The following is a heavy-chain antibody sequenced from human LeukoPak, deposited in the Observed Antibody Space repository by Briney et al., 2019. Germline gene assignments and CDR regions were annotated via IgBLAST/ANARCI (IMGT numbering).Heavy chain of an antibody. D-gene: IGHD3-22*01. J-gene: IGHJ4*02. Sequence: ASVKVSCKASGGTFSSYAISWVRQAPGQGLEWMGWISAYNGNTNYAQKLQGRVTMTTDTSTSTAYMELRSLRSDDTAVYYCARETYYYDSSGYYSGFDYWGQGTLVTVSS. CDR1: GGTFSSYA. CDR2: ISAYNGNT. V-gene: IGHV1-18*01. CDR3: ARETYYYDSSGYYSGFDY.